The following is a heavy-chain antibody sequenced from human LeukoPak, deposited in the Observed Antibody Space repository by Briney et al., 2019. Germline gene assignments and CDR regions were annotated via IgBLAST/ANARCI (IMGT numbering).Heavy chain of an antibody. J-gene: IGHJ4*02. CDR1: GFTFSSYG. CDR3: ARDLRYYYDSSGSDDGSFDY. D-gene: IGHD3-22*01. V-gene: IGHV3-33*01. CDR2: IWYDGSNK. Sequence: PGGSLRLSCAASGFTFSSYGMHWVRQAPGKGLEWVAVIWYDGSNKYYADSVKGRFTISRDNFKNTLYLQMNSLRAEDTAVYYCARDLRYYYDSSGSDDGSFDYWGQGTLVTVSS.